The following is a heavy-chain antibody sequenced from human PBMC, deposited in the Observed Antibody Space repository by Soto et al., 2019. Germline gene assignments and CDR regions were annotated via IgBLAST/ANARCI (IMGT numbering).Heavy chain of an antibody. CDR1: GDSVSSNTAA. CDR3: ARTKSSGGSCYSWSLDY. Sequence: SQTLSLTCAISGDSVSSNTAAWNWIRSSPSRGLEWLGRTYYRSNWRHDYAVSVKSRITVNPDTSKNHFSLKLSFVTAADTAMYYCARTKSSGGSCYSWSLDYWGQGTPVTVSS. V-gene: IGHV6-1*01. CDR2: TYYRSNWRH. D-gene: IGHD2-15*01. J-gene: IGHJ4*02.